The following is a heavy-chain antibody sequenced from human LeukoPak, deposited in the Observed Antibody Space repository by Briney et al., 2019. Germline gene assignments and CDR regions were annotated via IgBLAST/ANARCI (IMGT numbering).Heavy chain of an antibody. CDR1: GYTFTSYG. D-gene: IGHD3-22*01. CDR2: ISAYNGNT. V-gene: IGHV1-18*01. CDR3: ARVMYYYDSSGYYYDY. J-gene: IGHJ4*02. Sequence: ASVKVSCKASGYTFTSYGISWVRQAPGQGLEWMGWISAYNGNTNYAQKLQGRVTMTTDTSTITAYMELRSLRSDDTAVYYCARVMYYYDSSGYYYDYWGQGTLVTVSS.